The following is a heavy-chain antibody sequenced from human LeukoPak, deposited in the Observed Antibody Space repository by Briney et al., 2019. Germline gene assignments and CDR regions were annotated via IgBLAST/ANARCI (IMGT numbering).Heavy chain of an antibody. CDR3: AREGQLWFHDFDY. CDR1: GYTFTSYD. CDR2: MNPNSGNT. D-gene: IGHD5-18*01. V-gene: IGHV1-8*01. J-gene: IGHJ4*02. Sequence: GASVKVSCKASGYTFTSYDINWVRQATGQGLEWMGWMNPNSGNTGYAQKFQGRVTMTTDTSTSTAYMELRSLRSDDTAVYYCAREGQLWFHDFDYWGQGTLVTVSS.